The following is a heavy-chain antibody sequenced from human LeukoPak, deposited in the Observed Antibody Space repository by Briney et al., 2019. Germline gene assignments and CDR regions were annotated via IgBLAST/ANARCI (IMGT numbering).Heavy chain of an antibody. V-gene: IGHV3-21*01. CDR1: GFTISSYN. D-gene: IGHD5-12*01. CDR2: FSGYSGAST. Sequence: PGGSLRLSCTASGFTISSYNMNWVRQAPGKGLEWVSSFSGYSGASTYYADSVRGRFTIFRDNAKNSLYLQINSLRAEDTAIYYCARGTYSGFDSSFDYWGQGTLVTVSS. CDR3: ARGTYSGFDSSFDY. J-gene: IGHJ4*02.